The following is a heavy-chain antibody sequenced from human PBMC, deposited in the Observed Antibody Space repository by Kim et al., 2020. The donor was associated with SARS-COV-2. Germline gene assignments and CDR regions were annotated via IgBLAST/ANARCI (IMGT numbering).Heavy chain of an antibody. V-gene: IGHV3-11*06. D-gene: IGHD1-26*01. CDR3: ARDSGGSYYYFDY. J-gene: IGHJ4*02. Sequence: YADSVKGRFTISRDNDKNSRYLQMNSLGAEDTAVYYCARDSGGSYYYFDYWGQGTPVTVSS.